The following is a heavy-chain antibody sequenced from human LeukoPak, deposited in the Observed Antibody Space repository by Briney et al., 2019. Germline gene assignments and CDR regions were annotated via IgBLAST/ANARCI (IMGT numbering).Heavy chain of an antibody. J-gene: IGHJ5*02. CDR2: TNPNSGGT. D-gene: IGHD1-14*01. V-gene: IGHV1-2*06. Sequence: ASVKVSCKASGYTFTGYYMHWVRQAPRQGLEWMGRTNPNSGGTNYAQKFQGRVTMTRDTSISTAYMELSRLRSDDTAVYYCARDRGKTFDPWGQGTLVTVSS. CDR3: ARDRGKTFDP. CDR1: GYTFTGYY.